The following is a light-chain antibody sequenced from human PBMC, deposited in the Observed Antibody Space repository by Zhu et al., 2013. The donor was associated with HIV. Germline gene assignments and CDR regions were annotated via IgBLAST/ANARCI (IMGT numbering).Light chain of an antibody. Sequence: EIVLTQSPGTLSLSPGERATLSCRASQSVSGSYLAWYQQKFGQAPRLLIYGASNRATGVPDRFSGGGSGTDFTLTISRLEPEDFAVYYCQQRINWPPITFGQGTRLEIK. CDR3: QQRINWPPIT. V-gene: IGKV3D-20*02. CDR2: GAS. CDR1: QSVSGSY. J-gene: IGKJ5*01.